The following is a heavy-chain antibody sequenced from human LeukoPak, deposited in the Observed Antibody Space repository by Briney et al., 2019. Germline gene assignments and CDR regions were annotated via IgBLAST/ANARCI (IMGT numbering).Heavy chain of an antibody. D-gene: IGHD3-3*01. CDR3: ARKRRWSPGAFDI. V-gene: IGHV3-48*03. CDR2: ISSSGSTI. J-gene: IGHJ3*02. Sequence: PGXSLRLSCAASGFTFSSYEMNWVRQAPGKGLEWVSYISSSGSTIYYADSVKGRFTISRDNAKTSLYLQMNSLRAEDTAVYYCARKRRWSPGAFDIWGQGTMVTVSS. CDR1: GFTFSSYE.